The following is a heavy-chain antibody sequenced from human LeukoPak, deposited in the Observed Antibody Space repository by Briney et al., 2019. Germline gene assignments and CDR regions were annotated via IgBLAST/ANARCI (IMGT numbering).Heavy chain of an antibody. CDR2: FNFDGDNT. CDR3: ARGSTHYDVLTGYHYYFDY. V-gene: IGHV3-20*03. CDR1: GFTFYDYG. Sequence: GGALGLSSAASGFTFYDYGMSCVPQAPGGGVEGGSGFNFDGDNTNYADSLKGRFTISRDNAKNSLYLQMNSLRAEDTALYYCARGSTHYDVLTGYHYYFDYWGQGTLVTVSS. D-gene: IGHD3-9*01. J-gene: IGHJ4*02.